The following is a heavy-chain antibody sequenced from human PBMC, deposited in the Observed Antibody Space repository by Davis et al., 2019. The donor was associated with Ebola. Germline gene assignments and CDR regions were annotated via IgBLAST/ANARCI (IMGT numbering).Heavy chain of an antibody. CDR1: GFAFSSYA. D-gene: IGHD4/OR15-4a*01. Sequence: PGGSLRLSCAASGFAFSSYAMSWVRQAPGKGLEWVSGISGSGGRTYYADSVKGRFTISRDNSKSTLYLQMNSLRAEDTAVYYCAKNGANSYLLYFDYWGQGTLVTVSS. CDR3: AKNGANSYLLYFDY. V-gene: IGHV3-23*01. CDR2: ISGSGGRT. J-gene: IGHJ4*02.